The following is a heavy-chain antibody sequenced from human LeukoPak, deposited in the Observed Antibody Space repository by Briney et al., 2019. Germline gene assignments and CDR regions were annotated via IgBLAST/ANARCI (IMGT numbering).Heavy chain of an antibody. J-gene: IGHJ4*02. D-gene: IGHD6-13*01. CDR1: GFIFSDYA. Sequence: GGSLRLSCAASGFIFSDYAMHWVRQAPGKGLEWLAMISFDENSQYYADSVKGRFTISRDNAKNSLYLQMSGLRADDTAVYYCARVVYSSTWSFPDYWGQGTLVTVSS. V-gene: IGHV3-33*08. CDR2: ISFDENSQ. CDR3: ARVVYSSTWSFPDY.